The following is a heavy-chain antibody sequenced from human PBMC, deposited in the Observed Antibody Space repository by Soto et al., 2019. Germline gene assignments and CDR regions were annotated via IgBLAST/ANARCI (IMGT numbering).Heavy chain of an antibody. CDR3: ARVMGTDGWSNHPTDM. D-gene: IGHD6-19*01. Sequence: PGGSLRLSCAAPGFTFSSYWMDWVRQTPGKGLEWVATIKQDGSQKYYVDSVRGRFIISRDNAKNSLFLQMNSLGVEDTAVYLCARVMGTDGWSNHPTDMWGQGTMVTVS. CDR2: IKQDGSQK. CDR1: GFTFSSYW. J-gene: IGHJ3*02. V-gene: IGHV3-7*04.